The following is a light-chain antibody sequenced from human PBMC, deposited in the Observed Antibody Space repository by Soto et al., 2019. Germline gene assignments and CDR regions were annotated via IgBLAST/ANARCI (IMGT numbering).Light chain of an antibody. V-gene: IGKV1-8*01. CDR2: AAS. J-gene: IGKJ1*01. Sequence: AIRMTQSPSSLSASTGDRVTITCRASQGISSYLAWYQQKPGKAPKLLIYAASSLQSGVPSRFSGSASGTDFTLTITNLQPEDFATYYCQHSYVTPWTFGQGTKV. CDR3: QHSYVTPWT. CDR1: QGISSY.